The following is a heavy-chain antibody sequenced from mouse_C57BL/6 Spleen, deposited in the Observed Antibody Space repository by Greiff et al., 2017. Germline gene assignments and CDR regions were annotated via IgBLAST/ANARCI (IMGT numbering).Heavy chain of an antibody. Sequence: VQLQQPGAELVKPGASVKLSCKASGYTFTSYWMQWVKQRPGQGLEWIGEIDPSDSYTNYNQKFKGKATLTVDTSSSTAYMQLSSLTSEDSAVYYCARSGPNWDHWGQGTTRTVSS. D-gene: IGHD4-1*01. J-gene: IGHJ2*01. V-gene: IGHV1-50*01. CDR3: ARSGPNWDH. CDR2: IDPSDSYT. CDR1: GYTFTSYW.